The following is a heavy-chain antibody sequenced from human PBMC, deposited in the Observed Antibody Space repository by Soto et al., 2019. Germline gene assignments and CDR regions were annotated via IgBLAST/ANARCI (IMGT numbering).Heavy chain of an antibody. Sequence: PGGSLRLSCAASGFTFTSYAMSWVRQAPGKGLEWVSAISGSGGSTYYADSVKGRFTISRDNSKNTLYLQMNSLRAEDTAVYYCAFGSMHYYESSARFDYWGQGTLVTVSS. D-gene: IGHD3-22*01. CDR1: GFTFTSYA. CDR3: AFGSMHYYESSARFDY. J-gene: IGHJ4*02. V-gene: IGHV3-23*01. CDR2: ISGSGGST.